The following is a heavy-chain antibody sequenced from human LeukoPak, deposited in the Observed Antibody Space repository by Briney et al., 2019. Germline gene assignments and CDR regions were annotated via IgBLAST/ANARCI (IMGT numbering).Heavy chain of an antibody. CDR1: GGSFSGYY. CDR3: ARVWYYHSSGYWSTIDY. V-gene: IGHV4-34*01. J-gene: IGHJ4*02. Sequence: PSETLSLTCAVYGGSFSGYYWSWLRQPPGKGLEWIGEINHSGSTNYNPSLKSRVTISVDTSKNQFSLKLSSVTAADTAVYYCARVWYYHSSGYWSTIDYWGQGTLVTVSS. CDR2: INHSGST. D-gene: IGHD3-22*01.